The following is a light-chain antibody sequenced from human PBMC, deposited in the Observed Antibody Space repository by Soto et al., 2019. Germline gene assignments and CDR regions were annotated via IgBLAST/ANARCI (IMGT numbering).Light chain of an antibody. CDR3: AAWDVSLNGLV. CDR1: SSNIGRNT. V-gene: IGLV1-44*01. Sequence: QSVLTQPPSASGTPGQRVTISCSGSSSNIGRNTVDWYQHLPGTAPKLLIYSNDQRPSGVPDRFSGSKSGTSASLAISGLQSEDEADYYCAAWDVSLNGLVFGTGTKLTVL. J-gene: IGLJ1*01. CDR2: SND.